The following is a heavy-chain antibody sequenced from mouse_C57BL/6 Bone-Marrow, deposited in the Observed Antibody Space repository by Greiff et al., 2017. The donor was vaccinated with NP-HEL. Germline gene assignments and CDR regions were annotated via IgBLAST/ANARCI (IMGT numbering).Heavy chain of an antibody. V-gene: IGHV1-9*01. CDR2: ILPGSGST. Sequence: QVQLQQSGAELMKPGASVKLSCKATGYTFTGYWIEWVKQRPGHGLEWIGEILPGSGSTNYNEKFKGKATLTADTSSNTAYMQLSSLTTEYSAIYYCARSLLLRFWYFDVWGTGTTVTVSS. J-gene: IGHJ1*03. D-gene: IGHD1-1*01. CDR1: GYTFTGYW. CDR3: ARSLLLRFWYFDV.